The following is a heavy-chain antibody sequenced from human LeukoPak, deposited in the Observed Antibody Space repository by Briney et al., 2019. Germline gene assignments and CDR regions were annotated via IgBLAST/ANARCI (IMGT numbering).Heavy chain of an antibody. CDR2: INPNSGGT. CDR1: GYTFTGYY. J-gene: IGHJ6*02. D-gene: IGHD6-19*01. CDR3: ARDLIVMAGIAMDV. V-gene: IGHV1-2*06. Sequence: ASVKVSRKASGYTFTGYYMHWVRQAPGQGLEWMGRINPNSGGTNYAQKFQGRVTMTRDTSISTAYMELSRLRSDDTAVYYCARDLIVMAGIAMDVWGQGTTVTVSS.